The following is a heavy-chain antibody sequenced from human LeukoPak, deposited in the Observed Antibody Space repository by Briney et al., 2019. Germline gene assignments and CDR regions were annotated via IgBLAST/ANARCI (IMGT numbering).Heavy chain of an antibody. V-gene: IGHV4-31*03. D-gene: IGHD6-6*01. J-gene: IGHJ4*02. Sequence: SETLSLTCTVSGVSISSGGYYWSWIRQHPGKGLEWIGYIYYSGSTYYNPSLKSRVTISVDTSKNQFSLKLSSVTAADTAVYYCARGYSSSSPFDYWGQGTLVTVSS. CDR2: IYYSGST. CDR3: ARGYSSSSPFDY. CDR1: GVSISSGGYY.